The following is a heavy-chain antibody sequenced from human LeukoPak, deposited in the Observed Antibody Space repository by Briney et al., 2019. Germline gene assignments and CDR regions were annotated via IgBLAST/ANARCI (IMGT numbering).Heavy chain of an antibody. CDR1: VYTLTRSY. V-gene: IGHV1-18*01. Sequence: ASVNVSCKASVYTLTRSYINWVRQAPGQRLEWMGWISAYNGRTNYAQKFQGRVTMTTDSSTSTAYMDLTSLRSDDTAVYYCASGGTYYPCIDYWGQGTLVTVSS. CDR2: ISAYNGRT. D-gene: IGHD1-26*01. J-gene: IGHJ4*02. CDR3: ASGGTYYPCIDY.